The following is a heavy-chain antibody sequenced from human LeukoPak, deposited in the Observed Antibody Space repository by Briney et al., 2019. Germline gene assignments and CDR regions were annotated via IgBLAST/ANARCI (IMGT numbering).Heavy chain of an antibody. V-gene: IGHV1-46*01. CDR3: ARVKPCYDSSGYWDHYYYGMDV. CDR1: GYTFTSYY. CDR2: INPSGGST. D-gene: IGHD3-22*01. J-gene: IGHJ6*02. Sequence: ASVKVSCKASGYTFTSYYMHCVRQAPGQGLEWMGIINPSGGSTSYAQKFQGRVTMTRDTSTSTVYMELSSLRSEDTAVYYCARVKPCYDSSGYWDHYYYGMDVWGQGTTVTVSS.